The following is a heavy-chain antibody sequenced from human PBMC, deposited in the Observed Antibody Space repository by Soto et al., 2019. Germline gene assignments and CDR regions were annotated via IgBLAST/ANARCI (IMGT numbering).Heavy chain of an antibody. CDR1: GFTFSSYG. J-gene: IGHJ5*02. V-gene: IGHV3-30*18. CDR2: ISYDGSNK. CDR3: AKEAPFFGGPFDP. D-gene: IGHD3-10*01. Sequence: PGGSLRLSCAASGFTFSSYGMHWVRQAPGKGLEWVAVISYDGSNKYYADSVKGRFTISRDNSKNTLYLQMNSLRAEDTAVYYCAKEAPFFGGPFDPWGQGTLVTVSS.